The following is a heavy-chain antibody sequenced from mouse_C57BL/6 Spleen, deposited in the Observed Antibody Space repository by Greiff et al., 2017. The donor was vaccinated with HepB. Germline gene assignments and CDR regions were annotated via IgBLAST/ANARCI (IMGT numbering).Heavy chain of an antibody. J-gene: IGHJ3*01. V-gene: IGHV1-69*01. CDR1: GYTFTSYW. CDR3: ARGGAAQAAWFAY. CDR2: IDPSDSYT. Sequence: VQLQQSGAELVMPGASVKLSCKASGYTFTSYWMHWVKQRPGQGLEWIGEIDPSDSYTNYNQKFKGKSTLTVDKSSSTAYMQLSSLTSEDSAVYYCARGGAAQAAWFAYWGQGTLVTVSA. D-gene: IGHD3-2*02.